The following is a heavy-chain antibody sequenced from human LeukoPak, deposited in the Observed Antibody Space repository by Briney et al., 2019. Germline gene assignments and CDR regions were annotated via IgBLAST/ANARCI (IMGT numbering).Heavy chain of an antibody. CDR3: ARDNYRLPGY. CDR1: GYTFTAYY. J-gene: IGHJ4*02. CDR2: INPNSGGT. V-gene: IGHV1-2*02. D-gene: IGHD4-11*01. Sequence: ASVRVSCTASGYTFTAYYMHWGRHAPGQGLEWMGWINPNSGGTNYAQKFQGRVTMTRDTSISTAYMELSRLRSDDTAVYYCARDNYRLPGYWGQGTLVTVSS.